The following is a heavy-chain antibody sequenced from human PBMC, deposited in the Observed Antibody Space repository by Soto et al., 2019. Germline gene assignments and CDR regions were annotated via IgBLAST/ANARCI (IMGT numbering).Heavy chain of an antibody. CDR3: ARHIYGDPPFDY. CDR1: GGSISSSSYY. D-gene: IGHD4-17*01. Sequence: SETLSLTCTVSGGSISSSSYYWGWIRQPPGKGLEWIGSIYYSGSTYYNPSLKSRVTISVDTSKNQFSLKLSSVTAADTAVYYCARHIYGDPPFDYWGQGTLVTVSS. V-gene: IGHV4-39*01. J-gene: IGHJ4*02. CDR2: IYYSGST.